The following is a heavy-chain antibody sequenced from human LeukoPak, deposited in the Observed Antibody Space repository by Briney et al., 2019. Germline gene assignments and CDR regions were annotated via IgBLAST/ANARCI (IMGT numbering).Heavy chain of an antibody. CDR3: AGAGGPHSSFDY. J-gene: IGHJ4*02. Sequence: GGSLRLSCAASGFTFSSYAMHWVRQAPGKGLEWVAVISYDGSNKYYADSVKGRFTISRDNPKNTLYLQMNSLRPEDTAVYYCAGAGGPHSSFDYWGQGTLVTVSS. D-gene: IGHD6-13*01. CDR2: ISYDGSNK. V-gene: IGHV3-30-3*01. CDR1: GFTFSSYA.